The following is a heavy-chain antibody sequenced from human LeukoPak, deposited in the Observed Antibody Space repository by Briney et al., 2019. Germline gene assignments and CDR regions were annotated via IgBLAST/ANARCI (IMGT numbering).Heavy chain of an antibody. CDR3: ARDIVVVPRYYYYAMDV. Sequence: ASVKVSCKASGYTFTSYGISWVRQAPGQGLEWMGWISAYNGNTNYAQKLQGRVTVTTDTSTSTAYMELRSLRSDDTAVYYCARDIVVVPRYYYYAMDVWGQGTTVTVSS. J-gene: IGHJ6*02. D-gene: IGHD2-2*01. CDR2: ISAYNGNT. CDR1: GYTFTSYG. V-gene: IGHV1-18*01.